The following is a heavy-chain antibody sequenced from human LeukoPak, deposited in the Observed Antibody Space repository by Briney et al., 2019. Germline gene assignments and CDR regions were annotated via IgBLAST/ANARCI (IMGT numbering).Heavy chain of an antibody. CDR3: ASDGGVTARVYNWFDP. D-gene: IGHD2-15*01. CDR2: INSDGSST. CDR1: GFTFSSYW. Sequence: GGSLRLSCAASGFTFSSYWMHWVRQAPGKGLVWVSRINSDGSSTSYADSVKGRFTISRDNAKNTLYLQMNSLRAEDTAVYYCASDGGVTARVYNWFDPWGQGTLVTVSS. J-gene: IGHJ5*02. V-gene: IGHV3-74*01.